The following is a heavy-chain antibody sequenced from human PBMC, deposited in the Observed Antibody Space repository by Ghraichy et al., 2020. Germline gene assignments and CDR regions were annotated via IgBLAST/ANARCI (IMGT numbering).Heavy chain of an antibody. J-gene: IGHJ6*02. CDR2: VYDSGSS. V-gene: IGHV4-4*07. CDR1: GGSITGYH. CDR3: ARGMYGVYYGLDV. Sequence: SETLSLTCTVSGGSITGYHWSWVRQPAGKGLEWLGRVYDSGSSNRNPSLKSRVSMSIDTSKNQFSLRVSSVTAADTAVYYCARGMYGVYYGLDVWGQGTTVTVSS. D-gene: IGHD2-8*01.